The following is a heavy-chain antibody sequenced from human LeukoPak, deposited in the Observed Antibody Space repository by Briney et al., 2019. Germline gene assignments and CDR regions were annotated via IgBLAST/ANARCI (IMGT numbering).Heavy chain of an antibody. CDR3: ARDRPPDYYMDV. CDR1: GFTVSSNY. J-gene: IGHJ6*03. Sequence: GGSLRLSCAASGFTVSSNYMSWVRQAPGKGLEWVSVIYSGGSTYYADSVKGRFTISRDNAKNSLYLQMNSLRAEDTAVYYCARDRPPDYYMDVWGKGTTVTVSS. CDR2: IYSGGST. V-gene: IGHV3-53*01.